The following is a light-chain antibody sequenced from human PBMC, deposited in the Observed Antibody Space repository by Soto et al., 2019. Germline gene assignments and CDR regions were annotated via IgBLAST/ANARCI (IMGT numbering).Light chain of an antibody. V-gene: IGKV3-15*01. CDR3: QQYNSWPRT. CDR1: QSVSSD. J-gene: IGKJ1*01. Sequence: EIVMTQSPGTLSVSPGEGATLSCRASQSVSSDLAWIQQKPGQAPRLLIYGASTRATGIPARFSGSGSGTEFTLTIGSLQPEDFAVYSCQQYNSWPRTFGQGTKV. CDR2: GAS.